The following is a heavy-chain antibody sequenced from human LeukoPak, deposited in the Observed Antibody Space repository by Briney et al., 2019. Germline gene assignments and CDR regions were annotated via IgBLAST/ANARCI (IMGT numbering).Heavy chain of an antibody. CDR3: AREDSGLPDY. J-gene: IGHJ4*02. D-gene: IGHD2-8*01. V-gene: IGHV4-59*12. CDR2: IYYSGST. CDR1: GGSISSYY. Sequence: PSETLSLTCTVSGGSISSYYWSWIRQPPGKGPEWIGYIYYSGSTNYNPSLKSRVTISVDTSKNQFSLKLSSVTAADTAVYYCAREDSGLPDYWGQGTLVTVSS.